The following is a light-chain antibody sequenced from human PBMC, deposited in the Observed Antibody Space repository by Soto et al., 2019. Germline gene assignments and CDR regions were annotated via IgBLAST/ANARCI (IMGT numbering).Light chain of an antibody. CDR3: QQYVTSPFT. Sequence: EIVMTQSPATLSLSPGESATLSCRASQSVSSYLAWYQQKTGQAPRILIYDASNRATGIPARLSGSGSGTDLNLTISRLEPEDFAVYYCQQYVTSPFTCGPGTKVDIK. V-gene: IGKV3-11*01. CDR1: QSVSSY. J-gene: IGKJ3*01. CDR2: DAS.